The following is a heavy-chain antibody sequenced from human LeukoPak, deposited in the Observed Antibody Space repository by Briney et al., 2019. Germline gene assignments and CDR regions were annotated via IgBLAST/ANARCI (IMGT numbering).Heavy chain of an antibody. CDR1: GGSISSYY. Sequence: SETLSLTCTVSGGSISSYYWGWIRQPPGKGLEWIGSIYYSGSTYYSPSLKSRVTISVDTSKNQFSLKLSSVTAADTAVYYCARLLRVGYCSTTTCNWFDPWGQGTLVTVSS. CDR2: IYYSGST. J-gene: IGHJ5*02. D-gene: IGHD2-2*03. V-gene: IGHV4-39*07. CDR3: ARLLRVGYCSTTTCNWFDP.